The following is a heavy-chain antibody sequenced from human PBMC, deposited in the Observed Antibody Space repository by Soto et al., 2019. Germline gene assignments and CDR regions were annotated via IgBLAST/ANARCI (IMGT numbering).Heavy chain of an antibody. CDR1: GFTFSNAW. V-gene: IGHV3-15*07. J-gene: IGHJ4*02. D-gene: IGHD3-22*01. CDR3: TTEQSYYYDSSGYYDY. Sequence: GGSLRLSCAASGFTFSNAWMNWVSRAPGNGREWVGRIKSKTDGGTTDYAAPVTGRFAISRDDSKNTLYLQMNSLKTEDTAVYYCTTEQSYYYDSSGYYDYWGQGTLVTVSS. CDR2: IKSKTDGGTT.